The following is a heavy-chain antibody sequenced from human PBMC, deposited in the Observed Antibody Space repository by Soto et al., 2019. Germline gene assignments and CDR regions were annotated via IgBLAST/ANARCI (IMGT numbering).Heavy chain of an antibody. CDR3: ARDLITVDWLTDY. Sequence: PGGSLRLSCAASGFTFSSYSMNWVRQAPGKGLEWVSSTSSSSSYIYYADSVKGRFTISRDNAKNSLYLQMNSLRAEDTAVYYCARDLITVDWLTDYWGQGTLVTVSS. CDR2: TSSSSSYI. CDR1: GFTFSSYS. J-gene: IGHJ4*02. V-gene: IGHV3-21*01. D-gene: IGHD3-9*01.